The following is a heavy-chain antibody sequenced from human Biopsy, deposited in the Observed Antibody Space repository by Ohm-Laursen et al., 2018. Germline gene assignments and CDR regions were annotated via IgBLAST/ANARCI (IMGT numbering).Heavy chain of an antibody. CDR3: ARELGDFWGGRQFDF. J-gene: IGHJ5*01. CDR1: AYSFGDHR. V-gene: IGHV1-2*02. D-gene: IGHD3-3*01. Sequence: EASVKASCKASAYSFGDHRIHWVRQAPGQGLEWMGWIDPKSGGTNYAQKFQGRVTMTRDTSISTTYMGLRRLTSDDTAVFYCARELGDFWGGRQFDFWGQGTLVTVSS. CDR2: IDPKSGGT.